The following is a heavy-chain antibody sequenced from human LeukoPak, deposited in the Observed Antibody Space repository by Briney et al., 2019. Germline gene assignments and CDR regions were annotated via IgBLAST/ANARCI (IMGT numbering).Heavy chain of an antibody. Sequence: GGSLRLSCAASGFTFSTYWMAWVRQTPGKGLEWVANIKQDGSDKYYVDSVKGRFTISRDNAKNTVYLQMNSLRAEDTAVYSCAKYTSGTSYRGLDQWGHGTLVTVSS. CDR2: IKQDGSDK. CDR1: GFTFSTYW. D-gene: IGHD3-10*01. CDR3: AKYTSGTSYRGLDQ. J-gene: IGHJ4*01. V-gene: IGHV3-7*05.